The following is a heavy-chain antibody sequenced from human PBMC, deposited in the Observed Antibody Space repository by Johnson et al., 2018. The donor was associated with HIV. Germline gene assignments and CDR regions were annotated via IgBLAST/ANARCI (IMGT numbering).Heavy chain of an antibody. CDR2: ISYDGSNE. Sequence: VQLVESGGGVVQPGRSLRLSCAASGFTFSSFAIHWVRQAPGKGLEWVAVISYDGSNENYADSVKGRFTVSRDNSKNTLFLQMNGLRAEDTAVYYCAREGRTGPDTFDIWGQGTMLTVSS. CDR1: GFTFSSFA. CDR3: AREGRTGPDTFDI. V-gene: IGHV3-30*04. J-gene: IGHJ3*02.